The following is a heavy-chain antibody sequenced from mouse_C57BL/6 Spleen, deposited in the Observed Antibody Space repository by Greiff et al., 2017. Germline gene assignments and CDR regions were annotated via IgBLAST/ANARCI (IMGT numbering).Heavy chain of an antibody. CDR3: ARWGQAFDY. CDR2: IYPGSGST. CDR1: GYAFSSYW. Sequence: VQLQQSGAELVKPGASVKISCKASGYAFSSYWMNWVKQRPGKGLEWIGQIYPGSGSTNYNEKFKGKATFTADTSSNTAYMQLSSLTTEDSAIYYCARWGQAFDYWGQGTTLTVSS. V-gene: IGHV1-80*01. D-gene: IGHD3-2*02. J-gene: IGHJ2*01.